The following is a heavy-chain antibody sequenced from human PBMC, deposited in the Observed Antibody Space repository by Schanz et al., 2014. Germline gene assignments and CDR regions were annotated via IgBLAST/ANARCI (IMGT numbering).Heavy chain of an antibody. Sequence: EVQLLESGGGLVQPGGSLRLSCAASGFTFSSYSMNWVRQAPGKGLEWVSGISGSGASTYYADSVKGRFTISRDNSKNTLYLQMDSLRAEDTAVYFCAKKVPAYNPFDSWGQGTLVTVSS. J-gene: IGHJ4*02. CDR2: ISGSGAST. V-gene: IGHV3-23*01. D-gene: IGHD1-1*01. CDR1: GFTFSSYS. CDR3: AKKVPAYNPFDS.